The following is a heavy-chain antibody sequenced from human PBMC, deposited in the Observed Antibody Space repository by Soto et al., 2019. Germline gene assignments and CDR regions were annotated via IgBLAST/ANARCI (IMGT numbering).Heavy chain of an antibody. J-gene: IGHJ4*02. D-gene: IGHD2-2*01. CDR1: GGSISSGGYY. CDR2: IYYSGST. V-gene: IGHV4-31*03. Sequence: QVQLQESGPGLVKPSQTLSLTCTVSGGSISSGGYYWSWIRQHPGKGREWIGYIYYSGSTYYNPSLKSRVTKSVDPSKTQFSLKLSSVTAADTAVYYCAVVVPARFDYWGQGTLVTVSS. CDR3: AVVVPARFDY.